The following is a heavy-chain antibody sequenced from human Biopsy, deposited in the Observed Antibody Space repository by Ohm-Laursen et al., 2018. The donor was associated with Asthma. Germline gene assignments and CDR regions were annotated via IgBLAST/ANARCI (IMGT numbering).Heavy chain of an antibody. CDR3: VRHQYSSSWSTFDY. J-gene: IGHJ4*02. CDR1: GGSIRNSNYY. D-gene: IGHD3-22*01. Sequence: GTLSLTCSVSGGSIRNSNYYWGWIRQPPGKGMEWIGSMYHSGSPYYHPSLKSRATISVDTSKNQLSLKMSSVTAADTAVYFWVRHQYSSSWSTFDYWGQGALVTVSS. V-gene: IGHV4-39*01. CDR2: MYHSGSP.